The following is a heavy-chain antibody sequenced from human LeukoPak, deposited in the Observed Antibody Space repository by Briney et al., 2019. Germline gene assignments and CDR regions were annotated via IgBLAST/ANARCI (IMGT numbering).Heavy chain of an antibody. D-gene: IGHD1-26*01. Sequence: SVKVSCKASGGTFSSYAISWVRQAPGQGLEWMGGIIPIFGTANYAQKFQGRVTITADESTSTAYMELSSLRSEDTAVYYCARVVESGGYYDYWGQGTLVTVSS. CDR1: GGTFSSYA. CDR2: IIPIFGTA. CDR3: ARVVESGGYYDY. J-gene: IGHJ4*02. V-gene: IGHV1-69*13.